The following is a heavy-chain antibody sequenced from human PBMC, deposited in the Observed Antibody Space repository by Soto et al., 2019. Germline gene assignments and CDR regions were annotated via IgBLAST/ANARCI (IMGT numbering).Heavy chain of an antibody. D-gene: IGHD4-17*01. CDR2: IYYSGST. Sequence: QVQLQESGPGLVKPSETLSLTCTVCGGSIRSYYWSWIRQPPGNGLEWIGYIYYSGSTNYNPSLKSRVTISLDTSKHQFSLKLRSVTAADTAVYYCARWYGGSLDYWGQGSLVTVSS. CDR1: GGSIRSYY. CDR3: ARWYGGSLDY. J-gene: IGHJ4*02. V-gene: IGHV4-59*01.